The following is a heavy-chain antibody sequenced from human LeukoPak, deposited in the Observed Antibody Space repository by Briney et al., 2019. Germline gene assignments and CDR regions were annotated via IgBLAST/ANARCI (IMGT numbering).Heavy chain of an antibody. Sequence: SETLSLACTVSGGSISSYYWSWIRQPPGKGLEWIGYIYYSGSTNYNPSLKSRVTISVDTSKNQFSLKLGSVTAADTAVYYCARSTYYYDSSSGYYYRPTYYFDYWGQGTLVTVSS. D-gene: IGHD3-22*01. J-gene: IGHJ4*02. CDR1: GGSISSYY. V-gene: IGHV4-59*01. CDR3: ARSTYYYDSSSGYYYRPTYYFDY. CDR2: IYYSGST.